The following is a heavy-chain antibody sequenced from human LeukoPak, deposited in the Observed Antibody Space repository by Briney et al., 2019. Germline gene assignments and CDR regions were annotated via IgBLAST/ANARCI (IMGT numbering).Heavy chain of an antibody. D-gene: IGHD3-22*01. CDR1: GFTFSSYW. CDR3: ARDSPYYYDSSGYYSSLYMDV. CDR2: INSDGSST. Sequence: GGSLRLSCAASGFTFSSYWMHWVRQAPGKGLVWVSRINSDGSSTSYADSVKGRFTISRDNAKNTLYLQMNSLRAEDTAVYYCARDSPYYYDSSGYYSSLYMDVWGKGTTVTISS. J-gene: IGHJ6*03. V-gene: IGHV3-74*01.